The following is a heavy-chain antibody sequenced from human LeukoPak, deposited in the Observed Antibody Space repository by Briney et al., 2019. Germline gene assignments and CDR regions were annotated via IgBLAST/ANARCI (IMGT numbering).Heavy chain of an antibody. J-gene: IGHJ4*02. CDR2: TSSSSSYI. D-gene: IGHD6-13*01. V-gene: IGHV3-21*01. CDR1: GFTFSSYS. CDR3: ARASSSWDRFDY. Sequence: GGSLRLSCAASGFTFSSYSMNWVRQAPGKGLEWVSSTSSSSSYIYYADSVKGRFTISRDNAKNSLYLQMNSLRAEDTAVYYCARASSSWDRFDYWGQGTLVTVSS.